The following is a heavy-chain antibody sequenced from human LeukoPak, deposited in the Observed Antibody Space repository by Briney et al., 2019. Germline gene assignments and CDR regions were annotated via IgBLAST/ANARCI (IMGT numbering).Heavy chain of an antibody. D-gene: IGHD3-22*01. CDR1: GYTFTSYY. Sequence: GASVKVSCKASGYTFTSYYMHWVRQAPGQGLEWMGIINPSGGSTNYAQKFQGRVTMTRDTSTSTVCMELSGLRSEDTAVYYCARFLRDYYDSSGYYYANAFDIWGQGTMVTVSS. J-gene: IGHJ3*02. CDR2: INPSGGST. CDR3: ARFLRDYYDSSGYYYANAFDI. V-gene: IGHV1-46*01.